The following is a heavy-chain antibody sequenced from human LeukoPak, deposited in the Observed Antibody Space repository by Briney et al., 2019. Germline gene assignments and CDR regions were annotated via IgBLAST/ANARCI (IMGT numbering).Heavy chain of an antibody. Sequence: GGSLRLSCAASGFTFSSYWMSWVRQAPGKGLEWVANIKQDGSEKYYVDSVKGRFTISRDNAKNSLYLQMNSLRAEDTAVYYCARLTALYFGDERVYYFDYWGQGTLVTVSS. CDR2: IKQDGSEK. J-gene: IGHJ4*02. CDR3: ARLTALYFGDERVYYFDY. V-gene: IGHV3-7*01. CDR1: GFTFSSYW. D-gene: IGHD3-10*01.